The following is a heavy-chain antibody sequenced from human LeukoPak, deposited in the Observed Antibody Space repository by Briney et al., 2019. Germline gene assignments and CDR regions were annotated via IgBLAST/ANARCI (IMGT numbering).Heavy chain of an antibody. V-gene: IGHV3-21*01. D-gene: IGHD6-13*01. Sequence: PGGSLRLSCAASGFTFSSYNINWVRQAPGKGLEWVSSISSSSSYIYYADSVKGRFTISRDNAKNSLYLQMNSLRAEDTAVYYCARGYSSSWYYFDYWGQGTLVTVSS. CDR1: GFTFSSYN. CDR3: ARGYSSSWYYFDY. J-gene: IGHJ4*02. CDR2: ISSSSSYI.